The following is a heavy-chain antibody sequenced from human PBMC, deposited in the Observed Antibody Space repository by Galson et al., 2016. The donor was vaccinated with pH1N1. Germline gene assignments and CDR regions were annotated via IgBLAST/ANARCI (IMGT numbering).Heavy chain of an antibody. V-gene: IGHV4-61*09. J-gene: IGHJ3*02. Sequence: TLSLTCTVSGGSISSGSYYWSWIRQPAGKGLEWIGYIYTSGSTNYNPSLKSRVTISVDTSKNQFSLKLSSLTSEDTALYYCAVGKRGGPLGANDGIAIWGQGTMIT. CDR3: AVGKRGGPLGANDGIAI. CDR2: IYTSGST. CDR1: GGSISSGSYY. D-gene: IGHD1-26*01.